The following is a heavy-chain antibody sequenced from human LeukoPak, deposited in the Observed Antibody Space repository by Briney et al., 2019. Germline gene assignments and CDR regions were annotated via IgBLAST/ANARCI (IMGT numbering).Heavy chain of an antibody. CDR3: ARSPRGYSGYDPYNWFDP. Sequence: SQTLSLTCTVAGGSISSGSYYWSWIRQPAGKGLEWIGRIYTSGSTNYNSSLKSRVTISVDTSKNQFSLRLSSVTAADTAVYYCARSPRGYSGYDPYNWFDPWGQGTLVTVSS. CDR1: GGSISSGSYY. V-gene: IGHV4-61*02. J-gene: IGHJ5*02. D-gene: IGHD5-12*01. CDR2: IYTSGST.